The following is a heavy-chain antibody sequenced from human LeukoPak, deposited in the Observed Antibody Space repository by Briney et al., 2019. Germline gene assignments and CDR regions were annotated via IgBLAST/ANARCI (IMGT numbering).Heavy chain of an antibody. CDR2: ITGSDSST. J-gene: IGHJ4*02. D-gene: IGHD4-17*01. Sequence: PGGSLRLSCAASGFPFSTYAMTWVRQAPGKGLEWVSGITGSDSSTYYADSVRGRFIISRDNSKNTVFLQMSSLRADDTAIYYCARGATPYDYGGNSVYWGQGTLVTVSS. CDR3: ARGATPYDYGGNSVY. V-gene: IGHV3-23*01. CDR1: GFPFSTYA.